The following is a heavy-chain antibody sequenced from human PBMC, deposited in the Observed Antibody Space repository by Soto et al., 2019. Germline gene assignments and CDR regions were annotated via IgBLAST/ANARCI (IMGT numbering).Heavy chain of an antibody. J-gene: IGHJ6*02. D-gene: IGHD1-26*01. Sequence: EVQLLESGGGLVQPGGSLRLSCAASGFTFSSYAMSWVRQAPGKGLEWVSTISGSGGSTYYADSVKGRFTISRDNSKNALVRQMNSLRAADAAVYYGAEARWEGYGMDVWGQGTTVTVSS. V-gene: IGHV3-23*01. CDR3: AEARWEGYGMDV. CDR1: GFTFSSYA. CDR2: ISGSGGST.